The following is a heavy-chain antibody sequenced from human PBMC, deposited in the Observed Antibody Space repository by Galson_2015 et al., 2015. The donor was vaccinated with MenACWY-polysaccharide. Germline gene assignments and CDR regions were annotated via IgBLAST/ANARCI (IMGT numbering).Heavy chain of an antibody. CDR2: MAHDGSSK. D-gene: IGHD3-10*01. V-gene: IGHV3-30*18. J-gene: IGHJ4*02. CDR3: AKEAVLNTMVRGFDY. Sequence: SLRLSCAASGFTFSSYGMHWVRQAPGKGLEWGAVMAHDGSSKYYADSVKGRFTISRDNSKNTLYLQMDSLRAEDTAVYYCAKEAVLNTMVRGFDYWGQGILVTVSS. CDR1: GFTFSSYG.